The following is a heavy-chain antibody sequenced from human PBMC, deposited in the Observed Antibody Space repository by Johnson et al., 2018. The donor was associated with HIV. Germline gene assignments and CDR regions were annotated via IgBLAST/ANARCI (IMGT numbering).Heavy chain of an antibody. V-gene: IGHV3-7*02. J-gene: IGHJ3*02. D-gene: IGHD4-23*01. Sequence: EVQLVESGGGVVQPGRSLRLSCAASGFTFSTHWMTWVRQAPGKGLEWVASLRQDGGEKYYVDSVKGRFTISRDNAKNTLYLQMNSLRAEDTAVYYCAKSPAKDHGGNSGAFDIWGQGTMVTVSS. CDR1: GFTFSTHW. CDR3: AKSPAKDHGGNSGAFDI. CDR2: LRQDGGEK.